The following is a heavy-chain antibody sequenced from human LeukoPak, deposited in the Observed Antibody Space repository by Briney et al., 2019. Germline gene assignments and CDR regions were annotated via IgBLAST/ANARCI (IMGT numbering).Heavy chain of an antibody. CDR3: ARDSSSRRSDNYYYYMDV. CDR2: IIPIFGTA. D-gene: IGHD6-6*01. J-gene: IGHJ6*03. V-gene: IGHV1-69*06. Sequence: ASVKVSCKASGGTFSSYAISWVRQAPGQGLEWMGGIIPIFGTANYAQKFQGRVTITADKSTSTAYMELSSLRSEDTAVYYCARDSSSRRSDNYYYYMDVWGKGTTVTVSS. CDR1: GGTFSSYA.